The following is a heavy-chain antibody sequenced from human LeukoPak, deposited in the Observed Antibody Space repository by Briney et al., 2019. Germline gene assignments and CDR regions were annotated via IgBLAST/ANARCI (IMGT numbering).Heavy chain of an antibody. CDR2: IYYSGST. J-gene: IGHJ4*02. CDR1: GGSISSSSYY. D-gene: IGHD6-19*01. Sequence: SETLSLTCSVSGGSISSSSYYWGWIRQPPGKGLEWIGSIYYSGSTYYNPSLKSRVTISVDTSKNQFSLRLSSVTAADTAVYYCASQYSSGWYPPSYYFDYWGQGTLVTVSS. CDR3: ASQYSSGWYPPSYYFDY. V-gene: IGHV4-39*01.